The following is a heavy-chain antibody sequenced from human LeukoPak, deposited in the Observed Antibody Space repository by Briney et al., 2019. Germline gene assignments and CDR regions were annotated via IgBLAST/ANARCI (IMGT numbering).Heavy chain of an antibody. CDR2: ISPTGDNT. J-gene: IGHJ6*02. Sequence: PGGSLRLSCAASGFTFNAYPMTWVRQAPGKGLEWVSAISPTGDNTYYADSVKGRFTSSRDNSKNTLYLQMNSLRAEDTAVYYCARSITMVRGVTGGMDVWGQGTTVTVSS. D-gene: IGHD3-10*01. CDR1: GFTFNAYP. CDR3: ARSITMVRGVTGGMDV. V-gene: IGHV3-23*01.